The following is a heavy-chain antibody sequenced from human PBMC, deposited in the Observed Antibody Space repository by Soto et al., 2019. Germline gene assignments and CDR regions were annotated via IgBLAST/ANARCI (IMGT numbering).Heavy chain of an antibody. Sequence: ASVKVSCKASGYTFTGYYMHWVRQAPGQGLEWMGWINPNSGDTNYAQKFQGWVTMTRDTSISTAYMELSRLRSDDTAVYYCARGSRDGYNLNYYYGMDVWGQGTTVTVSS. CDR3: ARGSRDGYNLNYYYGMDV. CDR1: GYTFTGYY. J-gene: IGHJ6*02. CDR2: INPNSGDT. D-gene: IGHD5-12*01. V-gene: IGHV1-2*04.